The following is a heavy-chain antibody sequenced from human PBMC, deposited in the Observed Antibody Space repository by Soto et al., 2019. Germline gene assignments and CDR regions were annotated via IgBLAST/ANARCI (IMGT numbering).Heavy chain of an antibody. Sequence: QVQLQQWGAGLLKPSETLSLTCAVYGGSFSGYYWSWIRQPPGKGLEWIGEINHSGSTNCNPSLKSRVTISVDTSKNQFSLKLSSVTAADTAVYYCARGEDSSSWLDYWGQGTLVTVSS. D-gene: IGHD6-13*01. CDR2: INHSGST. V-gene: IGHV4-34*01. CDR1: GGSFSGYY. CDR3: ARGEDSSSWLDY. J-gene: IGHJ4*02.